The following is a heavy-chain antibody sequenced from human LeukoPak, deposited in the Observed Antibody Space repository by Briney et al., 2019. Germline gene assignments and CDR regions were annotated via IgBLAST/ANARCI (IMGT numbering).Heavy chain of an antibody. CDR1: GFTFSSYA. V-gene: IGHV3-30-3*01. CDR3: ARDLGTVVVPAAPGNP. CDR2: ISYDGSNK. Sequence: GRSLRLSCAASGFTFSSYAMHWVRQAPGKGLEWVAVISYDGSNKYYADSVKGRFTISRDSSKNTLYLQMNSLRAEDTAVYYCARDLGTVVVPAAPGNPWGQGTLVTVSS. D-gene: IGHD2-2*03. J-gene: IGHJ5*02.